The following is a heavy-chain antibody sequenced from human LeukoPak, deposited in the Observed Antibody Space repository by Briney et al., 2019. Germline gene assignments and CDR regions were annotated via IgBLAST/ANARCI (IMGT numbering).Heavy chain of an antibody. CDR2: IIPIFGTA. V-gene: IGHV1-69*13. J-gene: IGHJ5*02. Sequence: GASVKVSCKASGGTFSSYAISWVRLAHGQGIGWVGGIIPIFGTANYAQKFQGRVTITADESTRTAYMELRSLRSDDTAVYYCARDPQWFGELLRSNGFDPWGQGTLVTVSS. CDR3: ARDPQWFGELLRSNGFDP. CDR1: GGTFSSYA. D-gene: IGHD3-10*01.